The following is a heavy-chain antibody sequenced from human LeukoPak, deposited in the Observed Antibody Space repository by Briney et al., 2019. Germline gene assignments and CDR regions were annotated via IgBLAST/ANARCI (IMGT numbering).Heavy chain of an antibody. CDR1: GFTFSSYA. D-gene: IGHD3-10*01. CDR3: ARDEDDRSEESLFQH. Sequence: GRSLRLSCAASGFTFSSYAMHWVRQAPGKGLEWVAVISYDGSNKYYADSVKGRFTISRDNSENTLYLQMNSLRAEDTAVYYCARDEDDRSEESLFQHWGQGTLVTVSS. CDR2: ISYDGSNK. J-gene: IGHJ1*01. V-gene: IGHV3-30-3*01.